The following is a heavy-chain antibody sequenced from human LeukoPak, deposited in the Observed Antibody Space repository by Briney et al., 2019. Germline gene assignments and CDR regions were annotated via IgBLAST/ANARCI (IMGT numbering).Heavy chain of an antibody. J-gene: IGHJ4*02. D-gene: IGHD6-13*01. CDR1: GGSISSSSYY. V-gene: IGHV4-39*01. Sequence: PSETLSLTCTVSGGSISSSSYYWGWIRQPQGKGLEWIGSIYYSGSTYYNPSLKSRVTISVDTSKNQFSLKLSSVTAADTAVYYCARRIAAAGGHFDYWGQGTLVTVSS. CDR2: IYYSGST. CDR3: ARRIAAAGGHFDY.